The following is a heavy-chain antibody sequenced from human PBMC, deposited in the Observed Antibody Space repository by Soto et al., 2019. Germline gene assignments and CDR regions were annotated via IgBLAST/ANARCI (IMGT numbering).Heavy chain of an antibody. CDR1: GYTFTSYY. V-gene: IGHV1-46*01. CDR3: ARRTTGCSGGSCYSVKYYYYGMEV. D-gene: IGHD2-15*01. J-gene: IGHJ6*04. Sequence: ASVKVSCKASGYTFTSYYMHWVRQAPGQGLEWMGIINPSGGSTSYAQKFQGRVTMTRDTSTSTVYMELSSLRSEDTAVYYCARRTTGCSGGSCYSVKYYYYGMEVWGEGTKVTVSS. CDR2: INPSGGST.